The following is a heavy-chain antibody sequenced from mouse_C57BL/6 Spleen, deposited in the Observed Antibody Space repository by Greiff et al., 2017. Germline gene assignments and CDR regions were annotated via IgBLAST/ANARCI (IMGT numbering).Heavy chain of an antibody. D-gene: IGHD1-1*01. V-gene: IGHV7-3*01. CDR3: ARSPRYYYGSSYAMDY. Sequence: EVQLVESGGGLVQPGGSLSLSCAASGFTFTDYYMSWVRQPPGKALEWLGFIRNKANGYTTEYSASVKGRFTISRDNSQSILYLQMNALRAEDSATYYCARSPRYYYGSSYAMDYWGQGTSVTVSS. CDR2: IRNKANGYTT. CDR1: GFTFTDYY. J-gene: IGHJ4*01.